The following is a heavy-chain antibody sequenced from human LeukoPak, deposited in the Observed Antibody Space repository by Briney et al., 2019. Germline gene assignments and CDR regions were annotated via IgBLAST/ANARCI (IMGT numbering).Heavy chain of an antibody. J-gene: IGHJ3*02. CDR1: GDSIRYFY. V-gene: IGHV4-4*07. D-gene: IGHD3-10*01. CDR2: TSSSGNT. Sequence: PSETLSLTCSVSGDSIRYFYWSWIRQAAGKGLEWIGRTSSSGNTDYNASLKSRVTISLDTSRNQFSLKLNSVTAADTAVYYCAKSNGYGLVDIWGQGTMVTVSS. CDR3: AKSNGYGLVDI.